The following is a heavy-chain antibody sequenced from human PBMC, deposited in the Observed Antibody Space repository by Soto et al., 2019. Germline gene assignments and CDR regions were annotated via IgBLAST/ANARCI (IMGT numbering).Heavy chain of an antibody. CDR1: GYTFTGYY. D-gene: IGHD3-22*01. Sequence: QVQLVQSGAEVKKPGASVKVSCKGSGYTFTGYYIHWVRQAPGQGLEWMGYINPNSGGTNCAQKFQGRVTMTRDTSISTVYMELSRLRSDDTAVYWCVTDQENYYQSSGYYYAYWGQGTLVTVSS. CDR3: VTDQENYYQSSGYYYAY. CDR2: INPNSGGT. V-gene: IGHV1-2*02. J-gene: IGHJ4*02.